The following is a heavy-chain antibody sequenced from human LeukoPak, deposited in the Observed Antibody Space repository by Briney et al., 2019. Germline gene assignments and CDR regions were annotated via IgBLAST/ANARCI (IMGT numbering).Heavy chain of an antibody. CDR2: ISGNGGST. CDR3: ARNTGQTSGYSYGFNY. V-gene: IGHV3-23*01. D-gene: IGHD5-18*01. CDR1: GFTFSIYA. Sequence: PGGSLRLSCAASGFTFSIYAMSWVRQAPGKGLEWVSDISGNGGSTHYADSVKGRFTISRDNSKITLFLQMNSLRAEDTAVYYCARNTGQTSGYSYGFNYWGQGTLVTVSS. J-gene: IGHJ4*02.